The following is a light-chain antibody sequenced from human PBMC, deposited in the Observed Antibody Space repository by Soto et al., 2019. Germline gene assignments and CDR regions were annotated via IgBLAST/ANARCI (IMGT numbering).Light chain of an antibody. CDR1: QSISSY. J-gene: IGKJ1*01. CDR3: QQYHIYSGT. Sequence: DIQMTQSPSSLSASVRDRVTITCRASQSISSYLNWYPQKAGKAPKLLIYAASSLQSGVPSRFSGSGSGTEFTLTINSLQPDDFATYYCQQYHIYSGTFGQGT. CDR2: AAS. V-gene: IGKV1-39*01.